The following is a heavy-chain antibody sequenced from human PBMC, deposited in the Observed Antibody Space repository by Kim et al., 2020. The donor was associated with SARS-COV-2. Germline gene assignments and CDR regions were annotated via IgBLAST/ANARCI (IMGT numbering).Heavy chain of an antibody. CDR2: INPNSGGT. D-gene: IGHD7-27*01. J-gene: IGHJ4*02. V-gene: IGHV1-2*06. Sequence: ASVKVSCKASGYTFTGYYMHWVRQAPGQGLEWMGRINPNSGGTNYAQKFQGRVTMTRDTSISTAYMELSRLRSDDTAVYYCARILGMDQNFDYWGQGTLVTVSS. CDR1: GYTFTGYY. CDR3: ARILGMDQNFDY.